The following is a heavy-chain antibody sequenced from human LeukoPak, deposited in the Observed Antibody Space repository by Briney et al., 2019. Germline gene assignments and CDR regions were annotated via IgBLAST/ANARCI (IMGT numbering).Heavy chain of an antibody. V-gene: IGHV3-23*01. CDR3: AKHSGLRLGGYFDY. CDR1: GFTFSSYA. Sequence: GGSLRLSCAASGFTFSSYAMSWVRQAPGEGLEWVSAISGSGGSTYYADSVKGRFTISRDNSKNTLYLQMNSLRAEDTAVYYCAKHSGLRLGGYFDYWGQGTLVTVSS. J-gene: IGHJ4*02. D-gene: IGHD3-16*01. CDR2: ISGSGGST.